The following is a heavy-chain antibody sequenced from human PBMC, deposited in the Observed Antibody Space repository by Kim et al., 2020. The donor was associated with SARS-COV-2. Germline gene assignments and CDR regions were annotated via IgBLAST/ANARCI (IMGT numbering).Heavy chain of an antibody. Sequence: SPSFQGQLTISADKSITTAYLQWSSLKASDTAMYYCARALGSELGNAFDIWGQGTMVTVSS. J-gene: IGHJ3*02. CDR3: ARALGSELGNAFDI. D-gene: IGHD1-7*01. V-gene: IGHV5-51*01.